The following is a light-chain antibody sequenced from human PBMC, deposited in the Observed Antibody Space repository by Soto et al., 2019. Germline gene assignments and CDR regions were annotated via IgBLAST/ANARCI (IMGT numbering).Light chain of an antibody. CDR2: GAF. J-gene: IGKJ3*01. V-gene: IGKV3-20*01. Sequence: PGERATLSCRASPSVTNFLAWYQQKPGQAPRLLIYGAFNRATGIPARFSGSGYGTDFTLTISRLEPEDFAVYYCQQYGSSPFTFGPGTKVDIK. CDR3: QQYGSSPFT. CDR1: PSVTNF.